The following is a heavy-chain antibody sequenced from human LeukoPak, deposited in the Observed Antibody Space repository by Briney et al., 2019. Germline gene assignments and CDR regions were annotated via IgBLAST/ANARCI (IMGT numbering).Heavy chain of an antibody. CDR1: GASISSSSYS. D-gene: IGHD3-10*01. CDR2: LYYSGST. J-gene: IGHJ3*02. Sequence: SETLSLTCTVSGASISSSSYSWGWIRQPPGKGLEWIASLYYSGSTYYNPSLKSRLTISVDTSKNQFSLKLSSVTAADTAVYYCVGFGPFDAFDIWGQGTMVTVSS. V-gene: IGHV4-39*01. CDR3: VGFGPFDAFDI.